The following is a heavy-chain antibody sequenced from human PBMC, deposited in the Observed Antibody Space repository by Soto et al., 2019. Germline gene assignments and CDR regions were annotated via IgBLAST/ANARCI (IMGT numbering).Heavy chain of an antibody. D-gene: IGHD6-19*01. CDR3: AKEAEGIAVAHAGFDY. Sequence: GGSLRLSCAASGFTFSSYAMSCVRPAPGKGLEWVSAISGSGGSTYYADSVKGRFTISRDNSKNTLYLQMNSLRAEDTAVYYCAKEAEGIAVAHAGFDYWGEGTLVTVSS. CDR2: ISGSGGST. CDR1: GFTFSSYA. V-gene: IGHV3-23*01. J-gene: IGHJ4*02.